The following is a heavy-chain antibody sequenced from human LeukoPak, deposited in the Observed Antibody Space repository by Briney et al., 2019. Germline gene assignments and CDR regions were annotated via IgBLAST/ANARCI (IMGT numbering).Heavy chain of an antibody. CDR1: GFTFDDYA. CDR3: ANYDSPGNYHYYYYCMDV. Sequence: PGGSLRLSCAASGFTFDDYAMHWVRQAPGKGLEWVSLITWDGDSTYYADSVKGRFTISRDNSKNTLYLQMNSLRAEDTAVYYCANYDSPGNYHYYYYCMDVWGKGTTVTISS. CDR2: ITWDGDST. J-gene: IGHJ6*03. V-gene: IGHV3-43D*03. D-gene: IGHD3-3*01.